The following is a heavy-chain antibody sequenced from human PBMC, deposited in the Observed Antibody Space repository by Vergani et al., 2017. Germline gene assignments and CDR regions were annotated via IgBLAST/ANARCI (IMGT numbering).Heavy chain of an antibody. Sequence: QVQLQQWGAGLLKPSETLSLTCAVYGGSFSGYYWSWIRQPPGKGLEWIGEINHSGSTNYNPSLKSRVTISVDTSKNQFSLKLSSVTAADTAVYYWARTNGQRHIVVVTATALFDYWGQGTLVTVSS. CDR3: ARTNGQRHIVVVTATALFDY. V-gene: IGHV4-34*01. D-gene: IGHD2-21*02. CDR1: GGSFSGYY. J-gene: IGHJ4*02. CDR2: INHSGST.